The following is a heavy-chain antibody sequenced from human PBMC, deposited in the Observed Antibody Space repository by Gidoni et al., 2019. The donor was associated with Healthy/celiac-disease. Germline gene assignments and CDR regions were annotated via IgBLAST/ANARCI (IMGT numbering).Heavy chain of an antibody. CDR2: ISSSSSYT. CDR1: GFSFSDYY. J-gene: IGHJ4*02. V-gene: IGHV3-11*05. Sequence: QVQLVESGGGLVKPGGSLRLPWAASGFSFSDYYMSWILHAPGKGLEWVSYISSSSSYTNYADSVKGRFTISRDNAKNSLYLQMNSLRAEDTAVYYCARDEAVAGGEVDYWGQGTLVTVSS. CDR3: ARDEAVAGGEVDY. D-gene: IGHD6-19*01.